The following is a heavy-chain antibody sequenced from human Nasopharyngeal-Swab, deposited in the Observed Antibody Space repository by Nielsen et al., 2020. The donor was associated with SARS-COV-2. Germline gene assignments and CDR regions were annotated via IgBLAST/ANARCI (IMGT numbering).Heavy chain of an antibody. J-gene: IGHJ4*02. Sequence: AGSLTLSCAVYGGSFSGYYWSWIRQPPGKGLEWIGEINHSGSTNYNPSLKSRVTISVDTSKNQFSLKLSSVTAADTAVYYCARGLSLDYWGQGTLVTVSS. CDR2: INHSGST. V-gene: IGHV4-34*01. CDR1: GGSFSGYY. CDR3: ARGLSLDY.